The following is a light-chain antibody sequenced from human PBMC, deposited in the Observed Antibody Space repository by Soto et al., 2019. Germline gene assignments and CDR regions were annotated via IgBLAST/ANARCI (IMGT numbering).Light chain of an antibody. J-gene: IGLJ1*01. Sequence: QSALTQPASVSGSPGQSITISCTGTSSDVGGYNYVSWYQQHPGKAPKLMIYDVSNRPSGVSNRFSGSKSGNTASLTISELQADDEADYYCSSYTRSPHYVFGTGTKLTVL. CDR2: DVS. CDR1: SSDVGGYNY. CDR3: SSYTRSPHYV. V-gene: IGLV2-14*01.